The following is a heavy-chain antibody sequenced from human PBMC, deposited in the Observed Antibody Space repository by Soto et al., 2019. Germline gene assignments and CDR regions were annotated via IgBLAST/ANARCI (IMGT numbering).Heavy chain of an antibody. CDR2: IIPIFGTA. V-gene: IGHV1-69*01. D-gene: IGHD6-13*01. Sequence: QVQLVQSGAEVKKPGSSVKVSCKASGGTFSSYAISWVRQAPGQGLEWMGGIIPIFGTANYAQKFQGRVTITADESTSTAYMELSSLRSEDTAVYSCASPPLNSSSWYGGYFDYWGQGTLVTVSS. J-gene: IGHJ4*02. CDR1: GGTFSSYA. CDR3: ASPPLNSSSWYGGYFDY.